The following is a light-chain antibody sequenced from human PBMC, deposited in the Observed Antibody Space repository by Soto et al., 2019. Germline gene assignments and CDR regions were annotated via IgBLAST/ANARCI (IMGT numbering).Light chain of an antibody. CDR3: CSYAGGSTYV. CDR1: ISDVGSYNL. J-gene: IGLJ1*01. CDR2: AGS. Sequence: QAVLTQPASVSGSPGQSITISCTGTISDVGSYNLVSWYQQHPGNAPKVMIYAGSKRPSGVSNRFSGSKSGNTASLTISGLQTEDEADYYCCSYAGGSTYVFGSGTKVTVL. V-gene: IGLV2-23*01.